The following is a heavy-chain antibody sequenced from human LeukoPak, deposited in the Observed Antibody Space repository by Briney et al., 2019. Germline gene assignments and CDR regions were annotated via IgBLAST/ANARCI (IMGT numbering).Heavy chain of an antibody. V-gene: IGHV3-33*01. CDR3: ARDWGSDEAIDY. Sequence: GGSLRLSCAASGFTFSSYGIHWVRQAPGKGLEWVAVIWHDGRNKYYADSVKGRFTISRDNSKNTVLLQMNSLRAEDTAIYYCARDWGSDEAIDYRGQGTLVTVSS. CDR2: IWHDGRNK. CDR1: GFTFSSYG. J-gene: IGHJ4*02. D-gene: IGHD2-21*02.